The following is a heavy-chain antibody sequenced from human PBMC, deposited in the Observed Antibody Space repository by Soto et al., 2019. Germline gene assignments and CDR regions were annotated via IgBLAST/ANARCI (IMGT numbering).Heavy chain of an antibody. CDR3: ARRWFGGSFDY. CDR1: GGTFSSYA. Sequence: SVKVSCKASGGTFSSYAISWVRQAPGQGLEWMGGIIPIFGTANYAQKFQGRVTITADKSTSAAYMELSSLRSEDTAVYYCARRWFGGSFDYWGQGTLVTVSS. D-gene: IGHD3-10*01. CDR2: IIPIFGTA. J-gene: IGHJ4*02. V-gene: IGHV1-69*06.